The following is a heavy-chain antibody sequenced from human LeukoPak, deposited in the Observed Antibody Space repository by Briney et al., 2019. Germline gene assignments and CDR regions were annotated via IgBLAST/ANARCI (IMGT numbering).Heavy chain of an antibody. D-gene: IGHD5-24*01. CDR1: GGSISSSSYY. J-gene: IGHJ4*02. CDR2: IYYSGST. Sequence: SETLSLTCTVSGGSISSSSYYWGWIRQPPGKGLEWIGSIYYSGSTYYNPSLKSRVTISVDTSKNQFSLKLSSVTAADTAVYYCARGRWLQFKNYFDYWGQGTLVTVSS. CDR3: ARGRWLQFKNYFDY. V-gene: IGHV4-39*07.